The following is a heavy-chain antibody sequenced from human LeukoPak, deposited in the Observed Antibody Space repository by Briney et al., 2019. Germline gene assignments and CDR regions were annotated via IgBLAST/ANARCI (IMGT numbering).Heavy chain of an antibody. CDR2: ISSSGSTI. J-gene: IGHJ4*02. CDR1: GFTFSSYD. CDR3: ARGSYSGSYYFDY. V-gene: IGHV3-48*03. D-gene: IGHD1-26*01. Sequence: GGSLRLSCAASGFTFSSYDMNWVRQAPGKGLEWVSYISSSGSTIYYADSVKGRFTISRDNAKNSLYLQMNSLRAEDTAVYYCARGSYSGSYYFDYWGQGTLVTVSS.